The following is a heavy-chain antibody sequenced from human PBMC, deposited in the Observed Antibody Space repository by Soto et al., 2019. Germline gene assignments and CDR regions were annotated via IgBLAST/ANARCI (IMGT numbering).Heavy chain of an antibody. V-gene: IGHV3-33*02. J-gene: IGHJ4*02. CDR1: GYIIRIHG. D-gene: IGHD1-1*01. CDR2: IWSHGTDQ. CDR3: GKDIRSGSIDY. Sequence: GGSLRVSCAASGYIIRIHGMHWVRQAPGKGLDWVALIWSHGTDQYYADSVRGRFTVSRDTSTNTVFLQMHSLRADDTATYYCGKDIRSGSIDYWGQGP.